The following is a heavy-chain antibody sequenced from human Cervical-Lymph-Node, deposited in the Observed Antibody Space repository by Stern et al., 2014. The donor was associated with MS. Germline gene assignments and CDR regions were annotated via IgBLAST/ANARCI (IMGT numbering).Heavy chain of an antibody. CDR1: GFTFSSSG. Sequence: QVQLVQSGGGVVQPGRSLRLSCAASGFTFSSSGMHWVRQAPGKGLERLAIIWYDGSNTYYADSVKGRFTISRDNSKNTLYLQMNSLRAEDTAVYYCAREGGNTAEYFQHWGQGTLVTVSS. V-gene: IGHV3-33*01. J-gene: IGHJ1*01. CDR2: IWYDGSNT. CDR3: AREGGNTAEYFQH. D-gene: IGHD4-23*01.